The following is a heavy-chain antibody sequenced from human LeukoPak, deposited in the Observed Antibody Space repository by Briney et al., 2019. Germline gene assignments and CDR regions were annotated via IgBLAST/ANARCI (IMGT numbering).Heavy chain of an antibody. CDR1: GFTFDEYG. V-gene: IGHV3-20*04. CDR3: ARFIAAGTNDWFDP. J-gene: IGHJ5*02. D-gene: IGHD6-13*01. Sequence: GGSLRLSCAASGFTFDEYGMIWVRQAPGKGLEWVSAINSNGGSTGYADSVKGRFTMSRDNAKNSLYLQMNSLRAEDTAVYYCARFIAAGTNDWFDPWGQGTLVTVSS. CDR2: INSNGGST.